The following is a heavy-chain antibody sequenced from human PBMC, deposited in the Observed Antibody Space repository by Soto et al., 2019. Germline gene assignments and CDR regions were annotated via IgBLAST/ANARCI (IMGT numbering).Heavy chain of an antibody. Sequence: QLQLQESGPGLVKPSETLSLTCTVSGGSIDSSRYYWGWIRQPPGKGLEFIGSISFNGNTYYNPSLRSRVSISVDSSKSQFSLRLSSVTASDTTIYYCARSFSSGWYYFDYWGQGTLVTVSS. V-gene: IGHV4-39*01. CDR3: ARSFSSGWYYFDY. CDR1: GGSIDSSRYY. CDR2: ISFNGNT. D-gene: IGHD6-19*01. J-gene: IGHJ4*02.